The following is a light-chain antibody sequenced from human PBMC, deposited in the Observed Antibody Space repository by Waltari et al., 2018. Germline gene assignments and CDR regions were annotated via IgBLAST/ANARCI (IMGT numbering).Light chain of an antibody. CDR1: QSVSSN. CDR2: GSS. J-gene: IGKJ1*01. Sequence: IVMTQSPATLSLSPGARATLSCRASQSVSSNLAWYQQKPGQAPSLLIYGSSTRATAFPPRFSGSGSGTEFTLTIDSLQSEDFAIYYCQQYKNWPLTFGQGTKVENK. V-gene: IGKV3-15*01. CDR3: QQYKNWPLT.